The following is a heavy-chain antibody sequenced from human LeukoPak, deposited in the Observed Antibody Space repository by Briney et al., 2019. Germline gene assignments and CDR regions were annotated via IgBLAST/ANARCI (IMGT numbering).Heavy chain of an antibody. V-gene: IGHV4-59*01. D-gene: IGHD2-21*02. J-gene: IGHJ4*02. CDR3: ARGACGGDCYLV. CDR2: IYYSGNT. CDR1: GGSISSYY. Sequence: SETLSLTCTVSGGSISSYYWGWIRQPPGKGLEWIGYIYYSGNTNYNPSLKSRVTISLGTSKNQFSLKLDAVTAADTAVYYCARGACGGDCYLVWGQGTLVTVSS.